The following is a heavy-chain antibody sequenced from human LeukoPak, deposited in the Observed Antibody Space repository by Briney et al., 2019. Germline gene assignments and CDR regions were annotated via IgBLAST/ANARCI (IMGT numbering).Heavy chain of an antibody. J-gene: IGHJ6*03. V-gene: IGHV3-48*01. CDR2: ISASRGIT. Sequence: GGSLRPSCAVSGFTFSSFAMNWVRQAPGMGLEWLSYISASRGITYYADSVKGRFTISRDNAKNSLYLQMNSLRAEDTAVYYCVRGSLASGVVVYYYYYLDVWGKGTTVTVSS. CDR1: GFTFSSFA. CDR3: VRGSLASGVVVYYYYYLDV. D-gene: IGHD3-3*01.